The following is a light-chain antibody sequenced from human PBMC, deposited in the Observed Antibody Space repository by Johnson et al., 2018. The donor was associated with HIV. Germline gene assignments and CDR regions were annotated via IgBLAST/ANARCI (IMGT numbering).Light chain of an antibody. CDR2: ENN. Sequence: HSVLTQPPSVSAAPGQKVTISCSGSSSNIGNNYVSWYQQLPGTAPKLLIYENNKRPSGIPDRFSGSKSGTSATLGITGLQTGDEADYYCGTWDSSLSALYFFGTGTKVTVL. CDR3: GTWDSSLSALYF. CDR1: SSNIGNNY. V-gene: IGLV1-51*02. J-gene: IGLJ1*01.